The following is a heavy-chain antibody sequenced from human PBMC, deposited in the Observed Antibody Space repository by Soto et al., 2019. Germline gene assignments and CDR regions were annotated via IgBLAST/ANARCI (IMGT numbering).Heavy chain of an antibody. CDR3: ARDYTLGGEYSGYDPPWAFDI. CDR2: ISAYNGNT. CDR1: GYTFTSYG. Sequence: ASVKVSCKASGYTFTSYGISWVRQAPGQGLEWMGWISAYNGNTNYAQKLQGRVTMTTDTSTSTAYMELRSLRSDDTAVYYCARDYTLGGEYSGYDPPWAFDIWGQGTMVTVSS. D-gene: IGHD5-12*01. J-gene: IGHJ3*02. V-gene: IGHV1-18*01.